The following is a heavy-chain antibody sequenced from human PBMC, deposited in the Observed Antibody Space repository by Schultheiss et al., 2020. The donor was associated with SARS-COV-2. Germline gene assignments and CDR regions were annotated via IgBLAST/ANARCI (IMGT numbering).Heavy chain of an antibody. V-gene: IGHV4-4*02. CDR2: IYHSGST. D-gene: IGHD2-2*01. CDR3: ARDFTIVVVPAAMDY. Sequence: SETLSLTCAVSSGSIIISNWWSWVRQPPGKGLEWIGEIYHSGSTNYNPSLKSRVTISVDTSKNQFSLKLSSVTAADTAVYYCARDFTIVVVPAAMDYWGQGTLVTVSS. J-gene: IGHJ4*02. CDR1: SGSIIISNW.